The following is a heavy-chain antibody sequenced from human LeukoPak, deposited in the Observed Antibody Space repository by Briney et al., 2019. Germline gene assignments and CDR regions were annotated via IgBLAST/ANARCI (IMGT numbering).Heavy chain of an antibody. CDR1: GFTFSRLA. D-gene: IGHD3-16*01. CDR2: ISASGP. V-gene: IGHV3-23*01. Sequence: GGSLRLSCAASGFTFSRLAMTWVRQAPGKGLEWVSTISASGPYYADAVRGRFTISRDNAKNSLYLQMSSLRAEDTAVYYCATDQGDSWGQGTLVTVSS. J-gene: IGHJ5*02. CDR3: ATDQGDS.